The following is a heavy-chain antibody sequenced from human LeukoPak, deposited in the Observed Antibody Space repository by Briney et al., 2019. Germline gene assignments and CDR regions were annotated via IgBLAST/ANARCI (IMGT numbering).Heavy chain of an antibody. J-gene: IGHJ4*02. Sequence: SETLSLTCAVYGGSFSGYYWSWIRQPPGKGLEWIGEISHSGSTNYNPSLKSRVTISVDTSKNQFSLKLSSVTAADTAVYYCARGPRGYGSGMGYWGQGTLVTVSS. CDR1: GGSFSGYY. D-gene: IGHD3-10*01. V-gene: IGHV4-34*01. CDR2: ISHSGST. CDR3: ARGPRGYGSGMGY.